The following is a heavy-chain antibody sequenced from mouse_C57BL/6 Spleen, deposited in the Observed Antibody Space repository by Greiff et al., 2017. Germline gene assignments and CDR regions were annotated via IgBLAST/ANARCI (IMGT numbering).Heavy chain of an antibody. Sequence: QVTLKESGPGILQSSQTLSLTCSFSGFSLSTSGLGVSWIRQPSGKGLEWLAHIYWDDDKYYNPALKSRLTLSKDTSKKQVFLKIANVDTADTSTYYCARTYDHDGGNYFDYWGQGTTLTGSS. V-gene: IGHV8-8*01. CDR1: GFSLSTSGLG. CDR2: IYWDDDK. J-gene: IGHJ2*01. D-gene: IGHD2-4*01. CDR3: ARTYDHDGGNYFDY.